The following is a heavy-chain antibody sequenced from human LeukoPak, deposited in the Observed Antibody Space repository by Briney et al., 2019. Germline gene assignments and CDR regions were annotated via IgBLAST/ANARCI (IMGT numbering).Heavy chain of an antibody. CDR1: GFTVSWYG. J-gene: IGHJ4*02. D-gene: IGHD2-15*01. CDR2: MSHDGSNK. Sequence: GRSLRLSCAASGFTVSWYGMHWVRQAPCKGLEWVAVMSHDGSNKYYADSLKGRFNISRDNSKNTLYLQMNSLRAEDTAAYYCAKESGVYCSGGSCYLDHWGQGTLVTVSS. V-gene: IGHV3-30*18. CDR3: AKESGVYCSGGSCYLDH.